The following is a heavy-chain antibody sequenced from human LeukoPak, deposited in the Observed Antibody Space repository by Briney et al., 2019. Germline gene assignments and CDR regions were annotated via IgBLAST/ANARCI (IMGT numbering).Heavy chain of an antibody. CDR1: GGSISSYY. CDR3: ARSPGSIFGVVPYYFDY. V-gene: IGHV4-59*01. D-gene: IGHD3-3*01. CDR2: IYYSGST. Sequence: SETLSLTCTVSGGSISSYYWSWIRQPPGKGLEWIGYIYYSGSTNYNPSLKSRVTISVDTSKNQFSLKLSSVTAADTAVYYCARSPGSIFGVVPYYFDYWGQGTLVTVSS. J-gene: IGHJ4*02.